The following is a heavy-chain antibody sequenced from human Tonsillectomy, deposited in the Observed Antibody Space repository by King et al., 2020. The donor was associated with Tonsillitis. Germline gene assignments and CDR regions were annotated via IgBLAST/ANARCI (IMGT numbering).Heavy chain of an antibody. CDR2: IYHGGNA. V-gene: IGHV4-38-2*01. Sequence: QLQESGPGLVKPSETLSLTCGVSGYSISSGAWWGWIRQPPGKGLEWIGSIYHGGNAYYNPSLKSRDTISVDTSENQFSLRLSSVTAADTAVYFCARSLYSIAGAGRYFDYWGQGILVTVSS. D-gene: IGHD6-13*01. CDR3: ARSLYSIAGAGRYFDY. CDR1: GYSISSGAW. J-gene: IGHJ4*02.